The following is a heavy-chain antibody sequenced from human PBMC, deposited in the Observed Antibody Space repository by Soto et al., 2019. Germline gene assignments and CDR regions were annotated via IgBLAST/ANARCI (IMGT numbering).Heavy chain of an antibody. Sequence: QVRLYQWGVGLLKPSETLSLTCTLSGGSLSGFYWSWIRQPPGKGLEWIGEIKDGGNAKYNPTLKRRVTISMDTSKNQFSLSLPSVTAADTAVYFCSSGRNWGQGTLVTVSS. CDR3: SSGRN. J-gene: IGHJ4*02. CDR1: GGSLSGFY. V-gene: IGHV4-34*01. CDR2: IKDGGNA.